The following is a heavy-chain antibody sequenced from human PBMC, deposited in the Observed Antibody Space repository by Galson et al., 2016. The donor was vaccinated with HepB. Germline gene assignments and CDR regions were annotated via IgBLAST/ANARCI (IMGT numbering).Heavy chain of an antibody. CDR1: GGDVSRGGYH. D-gene: IGHD3-10*01. Sequence: TLSLTCSVTGGDVSRGGYHWSWIRQRPEQGLEWIGYISSSGNAFYNPSLKSRAAISIDKSTNQVSLRLTSVTAADTAFFYCACVTRGHAGSYYSASAENDYWGQGSLVIVSS. V-gene: IGHV4-31*03. J-gene: IGHJ4*02. CDR2: ISSSGNA. CDR3: ACVTRGHAGSYYSASAENDY.